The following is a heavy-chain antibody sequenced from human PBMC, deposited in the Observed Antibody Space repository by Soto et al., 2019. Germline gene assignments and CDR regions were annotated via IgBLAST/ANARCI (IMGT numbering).Heavy chain of an antibody. CDR1: GFTFSSYA. CDR3: AKVSELGTGTTLDPAMNY. CDR2: ISGSGGST. V-gene: IGHV3-23*01. D-gene: IGHD1-1*01. Sequence: GGSLRLSCAASGFTFSSYAMSWVRQAPGKGLEWVSAISGSGGSTYYADSVKGRFTISRDNSKNTLYLQMNSLRAEDTAVYYCAKVSELGTGTTLDPAMNYWGQGTLVTVSS. J-gene: IGHJ4*02.